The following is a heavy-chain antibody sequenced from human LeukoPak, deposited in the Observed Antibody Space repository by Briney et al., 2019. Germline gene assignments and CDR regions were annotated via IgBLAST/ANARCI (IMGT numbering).Heavy chain of an antibody. CDR3: ARAGIDYGDYWTRFDY. D-gene: IGHD4-17*01. CDR1: GFTFSSYW. CDR2: INSDGSST. Sequence: GGSLRLSCAASGFTFSSYWMHWVRQAPGKGLVWVSRINSDGSSTTYADSVKGRFTISRDNAKNALYLQMNSLRVEDTAVYYCARAGIDYGDYWTRFDYWGQGTLVTVSS. V-gene: IGHV3-74*01. J-gene: IGHJ4*02.